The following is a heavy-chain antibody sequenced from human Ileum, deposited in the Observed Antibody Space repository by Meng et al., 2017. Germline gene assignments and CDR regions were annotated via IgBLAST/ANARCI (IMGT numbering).Heavy chain of an antibody. CDR1: GGSITSGDYY. Sequence: QLQLQESGPGLVKPSETLSLKCTVSGGSITSGDYYWSWIRQPPGKGLEWIGYIFYTGATYSNPSLKSRVTVSLDTSKSQFSLKLSCVTAADTAIYYCVSERRRSYFFDYWGQGTLVTVSS. CDR2: IFYTGAT. J-gene: IGHJ4*02. V-gene: IGHV4-30-4*01. CDR3: VSERRRSYFFDY.